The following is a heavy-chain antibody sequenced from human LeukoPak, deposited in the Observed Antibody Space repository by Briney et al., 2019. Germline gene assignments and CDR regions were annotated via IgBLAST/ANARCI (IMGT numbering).Heavy chain of an antibody. Sequence: GGSLRLSCAASGFTFSSYSMNWVRQAPGKGLEWVSSISSSSSYIYYADSVKGRFTISRDNAKNSLYLQMNSLRAEDTAVYYCAKDPMVRGLSYDCWGQGTVVTVSS. D-gene: IGHD3-10*01. CDR1: GFTFSSYS. CDR3: AKDPMVRGLSYDC. J-gene: IGHJ4*02. V-gene: IGHV3-21*01. CDR2: ISSSSSYI.